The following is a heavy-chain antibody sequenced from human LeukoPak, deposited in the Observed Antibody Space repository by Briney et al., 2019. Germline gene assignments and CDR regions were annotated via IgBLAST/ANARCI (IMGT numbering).Heavy chain of an antibody. CDR1: GFTVNNNY. Sequence: GGSLRLSCAASGFTVNNNYMSWVRQAPGKGLESVSLIYSSGSTYYADFVKGRFTISRDNAKNSLYLQMNSLRAEDTAVYYCARDYYYGSGSYSDYWGQGTLVTVSS. D-gene: IGHD3-10*01. V-gene: IGHV3-66*01. CDR3: ARDYYYGSGSYSDY. CDR2: IYSSGST. J-gene: IGHJ4*02.